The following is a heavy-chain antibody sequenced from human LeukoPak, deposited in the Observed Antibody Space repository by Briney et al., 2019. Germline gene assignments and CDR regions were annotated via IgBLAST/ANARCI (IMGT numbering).Heavy chain of an antibody. J-gene: IGHJ5*02. D-gene: IGHD3-22*01. CDR3: AKGSSGYFLDL. CDR1: GFIFNNYG. CDR2: ISNDGGGT. Sequence: GGSLRLSCTASGFIFNNYGLIWVRQAPGKGLEWVSAISNDGGGTTYADFVKGRFTISRDNSKNTLFLQMNSLRAEDTALYYCAKGSSGYFLDLWGQGTLVTVSS. V-gene: IGHV3-23*01.